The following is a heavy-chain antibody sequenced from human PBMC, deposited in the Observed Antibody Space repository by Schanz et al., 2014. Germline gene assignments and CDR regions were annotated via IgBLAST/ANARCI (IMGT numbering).Heavy chain of an antibody. V-gene: IGHV3-7*01. CDR1: KFTFSGYG. Sequence: VHLVESGGGVVQPGGSLTLSCAASKFTFSGYGMHWVRQAPGKGLEWVDNIKQDGIEKYYVDSVKGRFTISRDNAKNSLYLQMNSLTADDTAVYYCARDKGGYYPFDYWGRGTLVTVSS. D-gene: IGHD3-3*01. J-gene: IGHJ4*02. CDR3: ARDKGGYYPFDY. CDR2: IKQDGIEK.